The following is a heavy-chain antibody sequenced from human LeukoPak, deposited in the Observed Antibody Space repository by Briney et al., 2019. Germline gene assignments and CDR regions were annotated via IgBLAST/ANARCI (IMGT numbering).Heavy chain of an antibody. D-gene: IGHD3-9*01. CDR1: GFTFSSYS. V-gene: IGHV3-21*03. J-gene: IGHJ4*02. CDR3: APSILTGYSFDY. CDR2: ISSSSSSYI. Sequence: GSLRLSCAASGFTFSSYSMNWVRQAPGKGLEWVSSISSSSSSYIYYADSVKGRFTISRDNAKNSLYLQMNSLRAEDTAVYYCAPSILTGYSFDYWGQGTLVTVSS.